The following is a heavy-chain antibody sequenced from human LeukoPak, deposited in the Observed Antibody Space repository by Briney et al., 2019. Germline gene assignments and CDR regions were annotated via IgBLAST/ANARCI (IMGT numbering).Heavy chain of an antibody. CDR3: ARAPNYYGMDV. J-gene: IGHJ6*02. Sequence: ASVKVTCKASGYTFTSYDINWVRQAPGQGLEWMGWMNPNSGNTGYAQKFQGRVTMTRNTSISTAYMELSSLRSEDTAVYYCARAPNYYGMDVWGQGTTVTVSS. CDR2: MNPNSGNT. CDR1: GYTFTSYD. V-gene: IGHV1-8*01.